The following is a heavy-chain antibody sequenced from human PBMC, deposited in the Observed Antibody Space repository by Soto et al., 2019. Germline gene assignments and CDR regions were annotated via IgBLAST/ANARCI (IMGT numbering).Heavy chain of an antibody. Sequence: RVWSGVSEVTCVDFASSRISKNTGKGLEWVSAISGSGGSTYYADSVKGRFTISRDNSKNTLYLQMNSLRAEDTAVYYCAKDHPRPGYSSGWYSPDFDYWGQGTLVTVSS. D-gene: IGHD6-19*01. CDR3: AKDHPRPGYSSGWYSPDFDY. J-gene: IGHJ4*02. CDR2: ISGSGGST. V-gene: IGHV3-23*01. CDR1: EVTCVDFA.